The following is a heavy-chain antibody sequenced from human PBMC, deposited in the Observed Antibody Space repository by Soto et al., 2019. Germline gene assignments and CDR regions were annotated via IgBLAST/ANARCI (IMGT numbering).Heavy chain of an antibody. CDR2: ISSSSSTI. Sequence: PGGSLRLSCAASGFPFSRYSMNWVRQAPGKGLEWVSYISSSSSTIYYADSVKGRFTISRDNAKNSLYLQLNSLRAEDTAVYYCARDLYDILTGYSYYFDYWGQGTLVTVSS. V-gene: IGHV3-48*01. J-gene: IGHJ4*02. CDR1: GFPFSRYS. D-gene: IGHD3-9*01. CDR3: ARDLYDILTGYSYYFDY.